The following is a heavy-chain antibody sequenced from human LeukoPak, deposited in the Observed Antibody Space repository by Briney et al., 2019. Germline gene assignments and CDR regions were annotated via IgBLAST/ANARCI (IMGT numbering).Heavy chain of an antibody. CDR2: VKTKANNYAT. Sequence: GGSLRLSCAASAFIFSDSAMHWVRQASGKGLEWVGRVKTKANNYATAYAASVNGRFTTSRDDSKNTAYLQMNSLKVEDTAIYYCARDNWVDCWGQGTLVTVSS. CDR3: ARDNWVDC. V-gene: IGHV3-73*01. J-gene: IGHJ5*01. CDR1: AFIFSDSA.